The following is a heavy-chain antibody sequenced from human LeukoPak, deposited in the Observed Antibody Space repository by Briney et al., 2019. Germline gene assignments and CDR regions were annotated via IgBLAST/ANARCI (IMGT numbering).Heavy chain of an antibody. D-gene: IGHD4-17*01. CDR3: ARVRSYGDSAY. J-gene: IGHJ4*02. CDR2: IASSSSSM. CDR1: GFTCSNFS. V-gene: IGHV3-48*04. Sequence: PAGSRRLSGAASGFTCSNFSMNWVRQAQGKGLEWISYIASSSSSMYYADSVKGRFTISRDNAKNSLYLQMNSLTAEDTAVYYCARVRSYGDSAYWGQGTLVTVSS.